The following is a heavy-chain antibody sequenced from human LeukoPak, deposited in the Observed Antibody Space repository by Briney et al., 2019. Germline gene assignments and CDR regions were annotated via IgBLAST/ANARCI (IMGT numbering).Heavy chain of an antibody. V-gene: IGHV3-30*02. J-gene: IGHJ5*02. CDR1: GFTFSSYG. Sequence: GGSLRLSCAASGFTFSSYGMHWVRQASGKGLEWVAFIRYDGSNKYYADSVKGRFTISRDNSKNTLYLQMNSLRAEDTAVYYCAKVGYGDYEGHWFDPWGQGTLDTVSS. CDR2: IRYDGSNK. CDR3: AKVGYGDYEGHWFDP. D-gene: IGHD4-17*01.